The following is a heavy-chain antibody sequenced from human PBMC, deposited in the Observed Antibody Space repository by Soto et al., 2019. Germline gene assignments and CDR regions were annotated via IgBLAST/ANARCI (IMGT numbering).Heavy chain of an antibody. Sequence: GGSLRLSSAASGFTFSTYSMNWVRQAPGKGLEWVSYISSSSGYIYYADSVKGRFTISRDNSKNTLYLQMNSLRAEDTAVYYCARDGDYYDFWSGYAGYYYFYGMDVWGQGTTVTVSS. CDR1: GFTFSTYS. J-gene: IGHJ6*02. V-gene: IGHV3-21*01. D-gene: IGHD3-3*01. CDR2: ISSSSGYI. CDR3: ARDGDYYDFWSGYAGYYYFYGMDV.